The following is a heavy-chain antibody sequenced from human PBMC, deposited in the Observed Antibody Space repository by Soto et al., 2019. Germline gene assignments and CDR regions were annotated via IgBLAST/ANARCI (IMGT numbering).Heavy chain of an antibody. CDR3: ARGPRSYGPSIDY. D-gene: IGHD1-26*01. V-gene: IGHV4-34*01. Sequence: SETLSLTCAVYGGSFSGYYWSWIRQPPGKGLEWIGEINHSGSTNYNPSLKSRVTISVDTSKNQFSLKLSSVTAADTAVYYCARGPRSYGPSIDYWGQGTLVTVSS. CDR2: INHSGST. J-gene: IGHJ4*02. CDR1: GGSFSGYY.